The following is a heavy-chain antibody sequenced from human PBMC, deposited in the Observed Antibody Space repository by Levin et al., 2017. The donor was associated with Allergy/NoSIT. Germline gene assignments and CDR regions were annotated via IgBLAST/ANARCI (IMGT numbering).Heavy chain of an antibody. CDR2: IHYTGYT. Sequence: SETLSLTCTVSGGSISSYYWSWIRQSPGKRPEWIGYIHYTGYTNYSPSLKSRVTISLDTSKNQFSLKLTSVTAADTAVYSCARSDHVTVIPAAIFAFDPWGQGILVTVSS. CDR3: ARSDHVTVIPAAIFAFDP. J-gene: IGHJ5*02. D-gene: IGHD2-2*01. V-gene: IGHV4-59*08. CDR1: GGSISSYY.